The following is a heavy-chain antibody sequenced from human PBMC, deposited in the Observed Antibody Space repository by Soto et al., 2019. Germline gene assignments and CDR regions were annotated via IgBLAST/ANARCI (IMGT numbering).Heavy chain of an antibody. D-gene: IGHD6-6*01. J-gene: IGHJ6*02. Sequence: PGGSLKLSCADSGLSVSIRDMSLVRQDSGKGLEWVSVIYSGGSTHDADSVKGRFTISRDNSKNTVHLQMNSLRVDDTAVYFCSTSSRNEYHFAMGAWGPGTTVTVYS. CDR2: IYSGGST. CDR1: GLSVSIRD. V-gene: IGHV3-53*01. CDR3: STSSRNEYHFAMGA.